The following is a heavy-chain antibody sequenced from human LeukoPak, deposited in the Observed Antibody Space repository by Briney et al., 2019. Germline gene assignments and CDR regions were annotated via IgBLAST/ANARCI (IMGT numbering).Heavy chain of an antibody. Sequence: SETLSLTCAVYGGSFSGYYWSWIRQPPGKGLEWIGEINHSGSTNYNPSLKSRVTISVDTSKNQFSLKLSSVTAADTAVYYCARGEWLRSWFSYWGQGTLVTVSS. D-gene: IGHD5-12*01. J-gene: IGHJ4*02. CDR2: INHSGST. V-gene: IGHV4-34*01. CDR1: GGSFSGYY. CDR3: ARGEWLRSWFSY.